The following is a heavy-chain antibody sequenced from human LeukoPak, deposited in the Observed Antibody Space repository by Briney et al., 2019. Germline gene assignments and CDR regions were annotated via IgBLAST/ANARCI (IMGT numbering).Heavy chain of an antibody. J-gene: IGHJ4*02. D-gene: IGHD3-22*01. CDR2: ISSSSSTI. CDR1: GLTFSSYS. Sequence: GGSLRLSCAASGLTFSSYSMNWVRQAPGKGLEWVSSISSSSSTIYYADSVKGRFTISRDNAKNSLYLQMNSLRAEDTAVYYCARDLWHYDSSGYYFLDYWGQGTLVTVSS. CDR3: ARDLWHYDSSGYYFLDY. V-gene: IGHV3-48*04.